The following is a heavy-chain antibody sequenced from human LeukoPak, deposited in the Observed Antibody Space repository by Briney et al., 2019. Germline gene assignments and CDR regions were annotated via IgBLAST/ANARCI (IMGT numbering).Heavy chain of an antibody. CDR2: IYSGGST. Sequence: GGSLRLSCAASGFTVSSNYMSWVRQAPGKGLEWVSVIYSGGSTYYADSVKGRFTISRDNSKNTLYLQMNSLRAEDTAVYYCARDRWELPYYYYGMGVWGQGTTVTVSS. CDR3: ARDRWELPYYYYGMGV. CDR1: GFTVSSNY. V-gene: IGHV3-53*01. J-gene: IGHJ6*02. D-gene: IGHD1-26*01.